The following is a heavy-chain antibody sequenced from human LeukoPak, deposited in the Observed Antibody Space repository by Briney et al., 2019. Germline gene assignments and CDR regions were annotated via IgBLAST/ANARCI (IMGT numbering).Heavy chain of an antibody. D-gene: IGHD4-17*01. V-gene: IGHV3-21*01. CDR2: ISSSSSYI. J-gene: IGHJ4*02. CDR3: ARGPYGDYVFDY. CDR1: GFTLSSYS. Sequence: GGSPRLSCAASGFTLSSYSMNWVRQAPGKGLEWVSSISSSSSYIYYADSVKGRFTISRDNAKNSLYLQMNSLRAEDTAVYYCARGPYGDYVFDYWGQGTLVTVSS.